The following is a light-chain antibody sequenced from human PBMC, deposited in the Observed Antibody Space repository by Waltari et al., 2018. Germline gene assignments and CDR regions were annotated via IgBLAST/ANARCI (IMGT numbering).Light chain of an antibody. J-gene: IGKJ4*01. CDR3: QQSDSLPLT. Sequence: DIQMTQSPSSLSASVGDRVTTTCRASQTINKNLNWYQKKPGIAPKVLISVISYLHTGVPSRFNGSGSGTDFTLTISSLQPEDFATYYCQQSDSLPLTFGGGTKVEIK. CDR2: VIS. CDR1: QTINKN. V-gene: IGKV1-39*01.